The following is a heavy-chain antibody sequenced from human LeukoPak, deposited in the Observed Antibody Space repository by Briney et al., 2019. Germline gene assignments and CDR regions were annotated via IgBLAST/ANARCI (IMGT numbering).Heavy chain of an antibody. J-gene: IGHJ4*02. CDR3: ARQWDYYDSSGYLFDY. V-gene: IGHV1-2*02. Sequence: ASVKVSCKASGYTFTGYYMYWVRQAPGQGLEWMGWINPNSGGTNYAQKFQGRVTMTRDTSISTAYMELSRLRSDDTAVYYCARQWDYYDSSGYLFDYWGQGTLVTVSS. CDR1: GYTFTGYY. D-gene: IGHD3-22*01. CDR2: INPNSGGT.